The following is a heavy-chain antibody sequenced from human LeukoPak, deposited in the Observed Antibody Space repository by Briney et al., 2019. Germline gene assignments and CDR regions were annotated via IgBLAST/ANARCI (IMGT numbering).Heavy chain of an antibody. CDR2: IRYDGSNK. CDR1: GFTFSTFG. D-gene: IGHD3-9*01. Sequence: GGSLRLSCAASGFAASGFTFSTFGMHWVRQAPGKGLEWVAFIRYDGSNKYYADSVKGRFTISRDDSKNTLYLQMNSLRAEDTAAYYCAKGYYFDILSGYSSLDSWGQGTLVTVSS. V-gene: IGHV3-30*02. CDR3: AKGYYFDILSGYSSLDS. J-gene: IGHJ4*02.